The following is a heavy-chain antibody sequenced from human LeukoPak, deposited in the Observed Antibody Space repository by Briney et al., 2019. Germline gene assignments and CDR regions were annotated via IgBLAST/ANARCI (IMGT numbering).Heavy chain of an antibody. J-gene: IGHJ4*02. Sequence: TGGSLRLSCAASGFTFSSYNMIWVRQAPGKGLEWVSYISSSSSTIYYADSVEGRFTISRDNSKNTLYLQMDSLRAEDTAVYYCARDSRVLLWFGEPPDYWGQGTLVTVSS. CDR3: ARDSRVLLWFGEPPDY. D-gene: IGHD3-10*01. V-gene: IGHV3-48*01. CDR1: GFTFSSYN. CDR2: ISSSSSTI.